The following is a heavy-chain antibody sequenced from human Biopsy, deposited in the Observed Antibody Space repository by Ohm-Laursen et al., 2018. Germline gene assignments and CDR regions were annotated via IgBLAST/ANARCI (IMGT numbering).Heavy chain of an antibody. V-gene: IGHV2-70*11. J-gene: IGHJ6*02. D-gene: IGHD6-13*01. CDR2: VDWDDYK. CDR1: GFSLSARGMC. CDR3: ARTPILIVSAGLVYRHRRHLQGMDV. Sequence: TQTLTLTGSFSGFSLSARGMCVSWIRQAPGRALEWLARVDWDDYKDYSASLQTKLSISKDTSNDQMVLTVNNVDPADTATYYCARTPILIVSAGLVYRHRRHLQGMDVWGQGIAVTVS.